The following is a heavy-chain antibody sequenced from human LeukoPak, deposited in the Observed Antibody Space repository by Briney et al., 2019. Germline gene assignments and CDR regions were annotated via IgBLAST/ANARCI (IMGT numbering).Heavy chain of an antibody. CDR1: GFTFSSYT. D-gene: IGHD6-13*01. CDR2: ISGSGGST. J-gene: IGHJ4*02. V-gene: IGHV3-23*01. CDR3: AKDLVSAAAGDY. Sequence: GGSLRLSCAASGFTFSSYTMKWVRQAPGKGLEWVSAISGSGGSTYYADSVKGRFTISRDNSKNTLYLQMNSLRAEDTAVYYCAKDLVSAAAGDYWGQGTLVTVSS.